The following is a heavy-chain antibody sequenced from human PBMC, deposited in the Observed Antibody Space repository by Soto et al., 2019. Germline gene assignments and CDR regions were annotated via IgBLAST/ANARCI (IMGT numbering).Heavy chain of an antibody. Sequence: HPGGSLRLSCAGSGFIFRNYAMSWVRQAPGKGLEWVSGISPSAGTTYYEDSVKGRFTISRDNSKNTLYLQMNSLRAEDTAVYYCAKNPRSYYYYYGMDVWGQGTTVTVSS. V-gene: IGHV3-23*01. CDR2: ISPSAGTT. D-gene: IGHD2-15*01. J-gene: IGHJ6*02. CDR3: AKNPRSYYYYYGMDV. CDR1: GFIFRNYA.